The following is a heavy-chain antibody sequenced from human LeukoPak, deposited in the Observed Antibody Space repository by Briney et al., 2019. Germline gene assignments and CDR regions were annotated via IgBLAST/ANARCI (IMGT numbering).Heavy chain of an antibody. J-gene: IGHJ4*02. D-gene: IGHD5-12*01. CDR1: GGTFSSYA. Sequence: ASVKVSCKASGGTFSSYAISWVRQAPGQGLEWMGGIIPIFGTANYAQKFQGRVTITADKSTSTAYMELSSLRSEDTAVYYCARATGYSGNDLVSSFDYWGQGTLVTVSS. V-gene: IGHV1-69*06. CDR2: IIPIFGTA. CDR3: ARATGYSGNDLVSSFDY.